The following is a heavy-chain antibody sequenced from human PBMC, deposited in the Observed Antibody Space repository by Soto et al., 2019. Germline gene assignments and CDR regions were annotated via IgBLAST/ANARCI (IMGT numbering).Heavy chain of an antibody. D-gene: IGHD5-18*01. J-gene: IGHJ6*02. V-gene: IGHV1-69*13. CDR2: IIPIFGTA. CDR3: ARGGYGDRYVGLNGMDV. CDR1: GGTFSSYA. Sequence: ASVKVSCKASGGTFSSYAISWVRQAPGQGLEWMGGIIPIFGTANYAQKFQGRVTITADESTSTAYMELSSLRAEDTAVYYCARGGYGDRYVGLNGMDVWGQGTTVTVSS.